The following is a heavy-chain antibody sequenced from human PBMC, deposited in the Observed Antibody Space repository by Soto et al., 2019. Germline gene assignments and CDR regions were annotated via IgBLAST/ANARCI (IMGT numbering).Heavy chain of an antibody. CDR3: AKGYVDTAMVTSYYYGMDV. CDR2: ISGSGGST. CDR1: GFTFSSYA. J-gene: IGHJ6*02. D-gene: IGHD5-18*01. Sequence: GGSLRLSCAASGFTFSSYAMSWVRQAPGKGLEWVSAISGSGGSTYYADSVKGRFTISRDNSKNTLYLQMNSLRAEDTAVYYCAKGYVDTAMVTSYYYGMDVWGQGTTVTVSS. V-gene: IGHV3-23*01.